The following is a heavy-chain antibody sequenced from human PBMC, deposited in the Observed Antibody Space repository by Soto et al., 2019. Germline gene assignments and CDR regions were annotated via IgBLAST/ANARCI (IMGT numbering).Heavy chain of an antibody. V-gene: IGHV1-2*02. J-gene: IGHJ5*02. CDR1: GYTFTGYY. CDR3: ARSVFPGYSSSWYDP. D-gene: IGHD6-13*01. CDR2: IXPKXXGX. Sequence: ASVKVSCKASGYTFTGYYMHGVRQAPGQGXEWMGWIXPKXXGXXXXXKXXGRVTMTRDTSISTAYMELSRLRSEDTAVYYCARSVFPGYSSSWYDPWGQGTLVTVSS.